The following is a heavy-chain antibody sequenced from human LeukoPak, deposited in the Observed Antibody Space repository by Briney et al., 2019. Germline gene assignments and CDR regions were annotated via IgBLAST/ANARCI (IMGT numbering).Heavy chain of an antibody. CDR3: ACHDFWSGKSYYYYYYMDV. CDR2: IIPIFGTA. J-gene: IGHJ6*03. V-gene: IGHV1-69*13. CDR1: GYTFTSYG. Sequence: ASVKVSCRASGYTFTSYGISWVRQAPGQGLEWMGGIIPIFGTANYAQKFQGRVTITADESTSTAYMELSSLRSEDTAVYYCACHDFWSGKSYYYYYYMDVWGKGTTVTVSS. D-gene: IGHD3-3*01.